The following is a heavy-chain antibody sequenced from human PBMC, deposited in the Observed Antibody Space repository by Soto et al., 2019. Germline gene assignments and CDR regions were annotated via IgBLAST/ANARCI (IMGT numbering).Heavy chain of an antibody. CDR1: GGSISSYS. CDR2: IYYSGST. J-gene: IGHJ4*02. D-gene: IGHD3-10*01. CDR3: ASGLGDTMVRGVTPIDY. Sequence: SETLSLTCTVSGGSISSYSWSWIRQPPGKGLEWIGSIYYSGSTYYNPSLKSRVTISVDTSKNQFSLKLSSVTAADTAVYYCASGLGDTMVRGVTPIDYWGQGTLVTVSS. V-gene: IGHV4-59*12.